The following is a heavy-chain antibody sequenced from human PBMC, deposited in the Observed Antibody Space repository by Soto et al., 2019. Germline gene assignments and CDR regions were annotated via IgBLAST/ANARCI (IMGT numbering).Heavy chain of an antibody. V-gene: IGHV3-23*01. Sequence: EVQLSDSGGALVQPGGSLRLSCAASGFSFSSHVMSWVRQAPGKGLEWVSSISGSGGGTYYADSVKGRFIISRDNSKNTLDLQMNSLRVEDTAVYYCAKGWCDSWGQGTLVTVSS. CDR3: AKGWCDS. CDR2: ISGSGGGT. J-gene: IGHJ5*01. CDR1: GFSFSSHV.